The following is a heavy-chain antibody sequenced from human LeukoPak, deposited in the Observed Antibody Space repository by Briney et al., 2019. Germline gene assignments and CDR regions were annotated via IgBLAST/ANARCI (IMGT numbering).Heavy chain of an antibody. CDR3: ARYRPLYFDY. Sequence: KSSETLSLTCTVSGGSVSSGSYYWGWIRQPPGKGLEWIGYIYYSGSTNYNPSLKSRVTISVDTSKNQFSLKLSSVTAADTAVYYCARYRPLYFDYWGQGTLVTVSS. J-gene: IGHJ4*02. V-gene: IGHV4-61*01. CDR2: IYYSGST. CDR1: GGSVSSGSYY.